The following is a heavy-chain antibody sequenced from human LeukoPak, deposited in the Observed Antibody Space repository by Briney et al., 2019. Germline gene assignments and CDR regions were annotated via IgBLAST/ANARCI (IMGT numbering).Heavy chain of an antibody. Sequence: GSLRLSCAASGFTVSSNYMSWVRQAPGKGLEWVSVIYSGGSTYYADSVKGRFTISRDNSKNTLYLQMNSLRAEDTAVYYCARKTDSSGSGDYWGQGTLVTVSS. CDR1: GFTVSSNY. D-gene: IGHD3-22*01. CDR3: ARKTDSSGSGDY. V-gene: IGHV3-53*01. CDR2: IYSGGST. J-gene: IGHJ4*02.